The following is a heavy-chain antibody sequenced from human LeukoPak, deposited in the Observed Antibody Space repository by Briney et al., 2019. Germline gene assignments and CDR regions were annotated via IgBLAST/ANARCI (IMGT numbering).Heavy chain of an antibody. J-gene: IGHJ6*03. V-gene: IGHV1-18*01. CDR3: ATGGYCTNGVCYSYYYYMDV. CDR1: GYTFTSYG. D-gene: IGHD2-8*01. Sequence: ASVKVSCKASGYTFTSYGISWVRQAPGQGLEWMGWISAYNGNTNYAQKLQGRVTMTTDTSTSTAYMELRSLRSEDTAVYYCATGGYCTNGVCYSYYYYMDVWGKGTTVTVSS. CDR2: ISAYNGNT.